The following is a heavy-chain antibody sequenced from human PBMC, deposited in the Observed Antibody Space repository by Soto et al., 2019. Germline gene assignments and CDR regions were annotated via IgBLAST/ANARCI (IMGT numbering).Heavy chain of an antibody. CDR2: INHSGST. Sequence: SETLSLTCAVYGGSFSGYYWSWIRQPPGKGLEWIGEINHSGSTNYNPSLKSRVTISVDTSKNQFSLKLSSVTAADTAVYYCARYCSGGSCYGDYWGQGTLVTVSS. D-gene: IGHD2-15*01. CDR1: GGSFSGYY. J-gene: IGHJ4*02. V-gene: IGHV4-34*01. CDR3: ARYCSGGSCYGDY.